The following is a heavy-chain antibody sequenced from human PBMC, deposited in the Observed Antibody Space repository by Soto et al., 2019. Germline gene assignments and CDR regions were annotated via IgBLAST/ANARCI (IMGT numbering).Heavy chain of an antibody. J-gene: IGHJ5*02. Sequence: SETLSLTCTVSGGSISGYYWSWIRQPPGKGLEWIGYMYNTGSTVYNPSFKSRVTISVDTSKNQFSLKLTSVTAADTALYYCARDYFDSSDYTTNWFDPWGQGTLVTVS. CDR3: ARDYFDSSDYTTNWFDP. CDR1: GGSISGYY. D-gene: IGHD3-22*01. V-gene: IGHV4-59*12. CDR2: MYNTGST.